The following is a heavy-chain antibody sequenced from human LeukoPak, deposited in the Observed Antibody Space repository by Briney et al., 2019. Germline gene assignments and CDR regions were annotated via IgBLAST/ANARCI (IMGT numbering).Heavy chain of an antibody. D-gene: IGHD4-11*01. J-gene: IGHJ6*02. CDR2: IIPIFGTA. CDR1: GGTFSSYA. Sequence: ASVKVSCKASGGTFSSYAISWVRQAPGQGLEWMGGIIPIFGTANYAQKFQGRVTITADESTSTAYVELSSLRSEDTAVYYCARVTHDYSNYAGYMDVWGQGTTVTVSS. CDR3: ARVTHDYSNYAGYMDV. V-gene: IGHV1-69*13.